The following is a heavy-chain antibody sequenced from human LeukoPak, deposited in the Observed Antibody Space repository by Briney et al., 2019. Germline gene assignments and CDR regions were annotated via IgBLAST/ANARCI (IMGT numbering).Heavy chain of an antibody. V-gene: IGHV4-4*09. D-gene: IGHD5-12*01. CDR1: GGSISRHY. CDR2: IYTSGST. CDR3: ARVDIVATRTLDY. Sequence: KASETLSLTCTVSGGSISRHYWSWIRQPPGKGLEWIGYIYTSGSTNYNPSLKSRLTISVDTSKNQFSLQLSSVTAADTAVYYCARVDIVATRTLDYWGQGTLVTVSS. J-gene: IGHJ4*02.